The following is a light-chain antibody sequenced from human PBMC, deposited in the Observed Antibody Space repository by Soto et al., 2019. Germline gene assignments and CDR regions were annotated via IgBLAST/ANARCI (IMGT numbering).Light chain of an antibody. CDR2: GAS. CDR1: QSVGSTY. Sequence: EVVLTQSPDTLSLSPGERATLSCRASQSVGSTYSAWYQQKPGQAPRLLIYGASSRATGIPDRLSGSGSGTDFTLTIGRLEPEDFAVYYCQQYGDSPWTFGQGTKVDIK. J-gene: IGKJ1*01. V-gene: IGKV3-20*01. CDR3: QQYGDSPWT.